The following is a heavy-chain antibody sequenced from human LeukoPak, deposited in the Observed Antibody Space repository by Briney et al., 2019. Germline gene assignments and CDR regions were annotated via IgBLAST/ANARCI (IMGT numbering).Heavy chain of an antibody. J-gene: IGHJ5*02. V-gene: IGHV3-48*03. CDR1: GFTFSNYE. CDR2: ISSSGDT. CDR3: ARGQPHHDYGDDNWFDP. D-gene: IGHD4-17*01. Sequence: GGSLRLSCAASGFTFSNYEMNWVRQAPGKGLEWVSYISSSGDTYYADSVKGRFTGSRDNAKNSLYLQMDSLRAEDTAVYYCARGQPHHDYGDDNWFDPWGQGTLVTVSS.